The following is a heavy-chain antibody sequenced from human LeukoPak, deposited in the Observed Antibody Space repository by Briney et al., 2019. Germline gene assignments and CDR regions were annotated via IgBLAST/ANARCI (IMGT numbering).Heavy chain of an antibody. V-gene: IGHV4-4*07. Sequence: SETLSLTCTVSGGSISSYYWSWIRQPAGKGLEWIGRIYTSGSTNYNPSLKSRVTMSVDTSKNQFSLKLSSVTAADTAVYYCARRPLASSSRDYYYYMDVWGKGTTVTVSS. CDR3: ARRPLASSSRDYYYYMDV. J-gene: IGHJ6*03. D-gene: IGHD6-13*01. CDR2: IYTSGST. CDR1: GGSISSYY.